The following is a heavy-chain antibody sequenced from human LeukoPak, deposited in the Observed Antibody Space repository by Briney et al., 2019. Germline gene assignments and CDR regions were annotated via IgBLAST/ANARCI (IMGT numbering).Heavy chain of an antibody. CDR2: INHSGST. D-gene: IGHD4-17*01. Sequence: SETLSLTCAVYGGSFSGYYWSWIRQPPGKGLEWIGEINHSGSTNYNPSLKSRVTISVDTSKNQFSLKLSSVTAADTAVYYCARLPTAFYYYFMEVWGKGTTVTVSS. CDR3: ARLPTAFYYYFMEV. V-gene: IGHV4-34*01. J-gene: IGHJ6*03. CDR1: GGSFSGYY.